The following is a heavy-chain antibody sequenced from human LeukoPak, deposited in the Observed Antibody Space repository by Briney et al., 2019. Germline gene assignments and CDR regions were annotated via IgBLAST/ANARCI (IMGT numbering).Heavy chain of an antibody. CDR2: INGFGTNT. J-gene: IGHJ4*02. Sequence: GGSLRLSCAVSGFTFSSYAMSWVRQAPGKGLEWVSGINGFGTNTYYADSVKGRFTISRDNSRNTLYLQMNSLRADDTAVYYCAKRDLPYWGQGTLVTVSS. CDR1: GFTFSSYA. V-gene: IGHV3-23*01. CDR3: AKRDLPY.